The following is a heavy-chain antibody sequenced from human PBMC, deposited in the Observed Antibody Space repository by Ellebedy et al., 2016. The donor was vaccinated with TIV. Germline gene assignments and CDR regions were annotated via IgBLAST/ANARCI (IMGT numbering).Heavy chain of an antibody. D-gene: IGHD3-22*01. V-gene: IGHV3-23*01. J-gene: IGHJ4*02. CDR1: GFTFSIFA. CDR3: AKRDSSGYYYASLFDY. CDR2: ISASGEGT. Sequence: GESLKISCAASGFTFSIFAMSWVRQAPGKGLEWVSTISASGEGTYYADSVNGPFTISRDNAKNTLYLQMNSLRAEDTAVYYCAKRDSSGYYYASLFDYWGQGTLVTVSS.